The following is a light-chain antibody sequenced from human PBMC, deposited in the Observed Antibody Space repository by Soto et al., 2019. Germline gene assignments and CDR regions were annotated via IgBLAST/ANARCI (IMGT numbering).Light chain of an antibody. J-gene: IGKJ3*01. CDR2: DAY. Sequence: DIHITHSPPSLSSSVLDIVTITCQASHDIGNSLNWYQDKPGQAPKLVIYDAYNLETGVPSTFSGSGYGTDFTFTISSLRPEDIATYYCQKSDHLPLFGPGTKVDIK. V-gene: IGKV1-33*01. CDR3: QKSDHLPL. CDR1: HDIGNS.